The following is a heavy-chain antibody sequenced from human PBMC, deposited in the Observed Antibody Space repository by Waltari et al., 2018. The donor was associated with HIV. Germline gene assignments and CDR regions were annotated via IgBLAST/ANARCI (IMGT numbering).Heavy chain of an antibody. CDR1: GFTFSSYS. CDR2: ISSSSSYI. CDR3: ARDRQLAYYYYGMDV. D-gene: IGHD6-6*01. J-gene: IGHJ6*02. V-gene: IGHV3-21*01. Sequence: EVQLVESGGGLVKPGGSLRLSCAASGFTFSSYSMNWVRQAPGKGLEWVSSISSSSSYIYYADSVKGRFTISRDNAKNSLYLQMNSLRAEDTAVYYCARDRQLAYYYYGMDVWGQGTTVTVSS.